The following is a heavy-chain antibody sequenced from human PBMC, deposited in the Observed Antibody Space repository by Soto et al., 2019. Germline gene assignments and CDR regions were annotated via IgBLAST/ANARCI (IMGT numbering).Heavy chain of an antibody. CDR1: GYTFTSYA. V-gene: IGHV1-3*01. CDR2: INAGNGNT. CDR3: ARPTTPAAGYFQH. D-gene: IGHD1-1*01. Sequence: ASVKVSCKASGYTFTSYAMHWVRQAPGQRLEWMGWINAGNGNTKYSQKFQGRVTITRATSASTAYMELSSLRSEDTAVYYCARPTTPAAGYFQHWGQGTLVTVSS. J-gene: IGHJ1*01.